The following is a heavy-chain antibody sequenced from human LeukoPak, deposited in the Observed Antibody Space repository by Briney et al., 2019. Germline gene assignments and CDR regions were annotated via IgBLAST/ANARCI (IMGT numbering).Heavy chain of an antibody. CDR1: GGSISSNYY. D-gene: IGHD3-22*01. J-gene: IGHJ4*02. CDR3: ARHSYYYASSGYYYHFDY. CDR2: IYYRGST. Sequence: PSETLSLTCTVSGGSISSNYYWGWIRQSPGKGLEWIGSIYYRGSTYYNPSLKSRVTISVDTSKSLFFLRVTSVTAADTAVYYCARHSYYYASSGYYYHFDYWGRGTLVTVSS. V-gene: IGHV4-39*01.